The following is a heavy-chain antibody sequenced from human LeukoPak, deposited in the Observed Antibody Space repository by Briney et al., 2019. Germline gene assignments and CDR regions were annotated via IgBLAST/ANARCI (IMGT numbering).Heavy chain of an antibody. J-gene: IGHJ4*02. CDR2: ISSASSVI. Sequence: GGSLRLSCEASVTFTAYSMNWVRQAPGKGLEWISYISSASSVIYYADSVKGRFTISRDNAKNSLYLQMNSLRAEDTAVYYCVRGGGGSYFFDYWGQGTLVTVSS. CDR3: VRGGGGSYFFDY. V-gene: IGHV3-48*04. D-gene: IGHD1-26*01. CDR1: VTFTAYS.